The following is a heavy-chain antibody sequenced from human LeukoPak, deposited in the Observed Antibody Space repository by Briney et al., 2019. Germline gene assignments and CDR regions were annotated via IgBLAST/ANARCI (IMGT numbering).Heavy chain of an antibody. V-gene: IGHV5-51*01. CDR1: GYSFTSYW. CDR3: ATRSYYDSSGYYYLFDY. D-gene: IGHD3-22*01. CDR2: IYPGDSDT. Sequence: GESLKISCKGSGYSFTSYWIGWVRQMPGKGVEWMGIIYPGDSDTRYSPSFQGQVTISADKSISTAYLQWSSLKASDTAMYYCATRSYYDSSGYYYLFDYWGQGTLVTVSS. J-gene: IGHJ4*02.